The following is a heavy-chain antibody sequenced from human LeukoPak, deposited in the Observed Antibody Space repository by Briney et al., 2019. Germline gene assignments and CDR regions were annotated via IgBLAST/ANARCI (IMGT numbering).Heavy chain of an antibody. V-gene: IGHV4-59*12. Sequence: SEALSLTCTVSGGSISSYYWSWIRQPPGKGLEWIGYIYYSGSTNYNPSLKSRVTISVDTSKNQFSLRLTSVTAADTAMYYCARLRSPGDFDYWGQGTLVTVSS. CDR2: IYYSGST. CDR3: ARLRSPGDFDY. D-gene: IGHD1-26*01. CDR1: GGSISSYY. J-gene: IGHJ4*02.